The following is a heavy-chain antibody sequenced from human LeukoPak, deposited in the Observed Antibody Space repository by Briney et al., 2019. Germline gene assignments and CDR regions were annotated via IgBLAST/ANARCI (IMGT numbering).Heavy chain of an antibody. CDR2: ISGSGGST. D-gene: IGHD6-13*01. J-gene: IGHJ4*02. CDR1: GFTFSSYA. CDR3: AKSGAAQAAGTMYYFDY. V-gene: IGHV3-23*01. Sequence: GGSLRLSCAASGFTFSSYAMSCVRQAPGKGLDWVSAISGSGGSTYYEDSVKGRFTSSRDNSKNTLYLQMNSLRAEDTAVYYCAKSGAAQAAGTMYYFDYWGQGTLVTVSS.